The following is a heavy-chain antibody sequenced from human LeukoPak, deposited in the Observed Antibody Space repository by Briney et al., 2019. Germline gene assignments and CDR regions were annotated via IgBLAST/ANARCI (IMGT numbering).Heavy chain of an antibody. CDR1: GYTFTGYY. J-gene: IGHJ4*02. Sequence: ASVKVSCKASGYTFTGYYVHWVRQAPGQGLEWMGWINPNSGGTNYAQKFQGRVTMTRDTSISTAYMELSRLRSDDTAVYYCASGLGGVVVPAAQLDYDFWSGYYTDWGQGTLVTVSS. CDR3: ASGLGGVVVPAAQLDYDFWSGYYTD. V-gene: IGHV1-2*02. CDR2: INPNSGGT. D-gene: IGHD3-3*01.